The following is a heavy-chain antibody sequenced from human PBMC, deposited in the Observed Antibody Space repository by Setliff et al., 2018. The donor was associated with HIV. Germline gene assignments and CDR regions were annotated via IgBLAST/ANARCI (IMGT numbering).Heavy chain of an antibody. Sequence: SETLSLTCTVSGGSISRFYWSWIRQSPGRGLEWIGYILGSGTTNLNPSLWARVTISVDTSKNQFSLKLDSVTAADTAKYYCARVKDPGYIMEYYYGMDVWGQGTTVTVSS. V-gene: IGHV4-59*01. CDR1: GGSISRFY. D-gene: IGHD3-10*01. CDR3: ARVKDPGYIMEYYYGMDV. CDR2: ILGSGTT. J-gene: IGHJ6*02.